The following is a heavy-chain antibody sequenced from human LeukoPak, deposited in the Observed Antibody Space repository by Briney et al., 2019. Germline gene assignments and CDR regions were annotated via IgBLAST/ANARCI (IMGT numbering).Heavy chain of an antibody. V-gene: IGHV3-7*01. CDR3: ATYDFWSGYAFDI. CDR2: IKQDGSEK. D-gene: IGHD3-3*01. CDR1: GFTFSSYW. J-gene: IGHJ3*02. Sequence: GGSLRLSCAASGFTFSSYWMSWVRQAPGKGLEWVVNIKQDGSEKYYVDSVKGRFTISRDNAKNSLYLQMNSLRAEDTAVYYCATYDFWSGYAFDIWGQGTMVTVSS.